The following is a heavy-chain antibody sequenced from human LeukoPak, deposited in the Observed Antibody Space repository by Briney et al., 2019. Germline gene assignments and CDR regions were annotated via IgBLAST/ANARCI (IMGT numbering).Heavy chain of an antibody. Sequence: GRSLRLSCAASGFTFSSYGMHWVRQAPGKGLEWVAVISYDGSNKYYADSVKGRFTISRDNSKNTLYLQMNSQRAEDTAVYYCAKGSIPGYWGQGTLVTVSS. D-gene: IGHD1-20*01. V-gene: IGHV3-30*18. CDR2: ISYDGSNK. CDR1: GFTFSSYG. CDR3: AKGSIPGY. J-gene: IGHJ4*02.